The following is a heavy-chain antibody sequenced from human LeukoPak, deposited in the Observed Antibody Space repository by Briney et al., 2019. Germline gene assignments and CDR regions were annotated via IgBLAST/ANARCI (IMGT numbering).Heavy chain of an antibody. CDR3: ARVRGGN. CDR2: INEHGTT. D-gene: IGHD3-16*01. CDR1: GFTFSDFW. Sequence: PGGSLRLSCAASGFTFSDFWVYWVRQAPGKGLVWISNINEHGTTAYADSVKGRFTISRDNAKNILCLQMNSLRAEDTAVYYCARVRGGNWGQGTLVTVSS. V-gene: IGHV3-74*01. J-gene: IGHJ4*02.